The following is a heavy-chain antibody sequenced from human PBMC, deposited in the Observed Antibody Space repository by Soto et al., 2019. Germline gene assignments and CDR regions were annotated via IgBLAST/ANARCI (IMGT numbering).Heavy chain of an antibody. CDR1: GGTFLNYA. D-gene: IGHD5-18*01. CDR3: ARSIGNSFAGGDN. V-gene: IGHV1-69*12. CDR2: IMPLFGTA. J-gene: IGHJ4*02. Sequence: QVQLVQSGAEVKKPGSSVKVSCKASGGTFLNYAISWVRQAPGQGLVWMGGIMPLFGTASYAQKFEGRVTITADESTSTAYMELSSLTSEDTAVYYCARSIGNSFAGGDNWGQGTLVTVSS.